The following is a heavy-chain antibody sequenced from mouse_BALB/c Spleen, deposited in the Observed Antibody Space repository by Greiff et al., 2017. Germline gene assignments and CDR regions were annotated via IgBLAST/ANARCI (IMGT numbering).Heavy chain of an antibody. V-gene: IGHV1-54*01. J-gene: IGHJ3*01. Sequence: VKLQESGAELVRPGTSVKVSCKASGYAFTNYLIEWVKQRPGQGLEWIGVINPGSGGTNYNEKFKGKATLTADKSSSTAYMQLSSLTSDDSAVYFCARSDSSGSAWFAYWGQGTLVTVSA. D-gene: IGHD3-2*01. CDR1: GYAFTNYL. CDR2: INPGSGGT. CDR3: ARSDSSGSAWFAY.